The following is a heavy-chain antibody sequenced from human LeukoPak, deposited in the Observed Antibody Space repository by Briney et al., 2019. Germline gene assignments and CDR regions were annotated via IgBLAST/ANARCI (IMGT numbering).Heavy chain of an antibody. V-gene: IGHV1-2*02. CDR1: GYTFTGYY. J-gene: IGHJ4*02. CDR3: ARTPSGPTYYYGSGSYEGPYYFDY. Sequence: ASVKVSCKASGYTFTGYYMHWVRQAPGQGLEWMGWINPNSGGTNYAQKFQGRVTMTRDTSISTAYMELSRLRSDDTAVYYCARTPSGPTYYYGSGSYEGPYYFDYWGQGTLVTVSS. D-gene: IGHD3-10*01. CDR2: INPNSGGT.